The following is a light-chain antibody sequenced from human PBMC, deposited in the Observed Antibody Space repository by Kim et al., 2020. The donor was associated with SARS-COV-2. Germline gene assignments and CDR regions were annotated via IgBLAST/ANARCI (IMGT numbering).Light chain of an antibody. CDR3: QQRRNWPRT. CDR1: QSITSY. V-gene: IGKV3-11*01. Sequence: EIVLTQSPATLSLSPGERATLSCRASQSITSYLAWYQQKPGQAPRLLIYNASNRATGIPARFSGSGSGTDFTLTISGLEPEDFAVYYCQQRRNWPRTFGQGTKLEI. CDR2: NAS. J-gene: IGKJ2*01.